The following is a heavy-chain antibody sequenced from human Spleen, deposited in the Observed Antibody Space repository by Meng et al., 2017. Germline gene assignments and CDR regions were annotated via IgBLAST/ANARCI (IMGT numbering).Heavy chain of an antibody. CDR3: VRSRAWVRTGFDP. J-gene: IGHJ5*02. CDR2: IGHSGFT. D-gene: IGHD1/OR15-1a*01. CDR1: GDSISSSDSY. V-gene: IGHV4-39*01. Sequence: QPQLQESGPGLVKPSDTLSLTFSVSGDSISSSDSYWGWIRQSPGKGLEWIGSIGHSGFTYYTPSLESRVTVSVDTSRSQFSLELTSVTAADTAVYYCVRSRAWVRTGFDPWGQGLLVTVSS.